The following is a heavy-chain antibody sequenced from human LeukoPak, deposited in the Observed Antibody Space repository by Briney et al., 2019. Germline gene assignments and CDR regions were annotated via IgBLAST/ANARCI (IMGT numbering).Heavy chain of an antibody. CDR1: GGSISSSSYY. D-gene: IGHD2-21*02. V-gene: IGHV4-39*07. CDR2: IFYSGST. Sequence: SETLSLTCTVSGGSISSSSYYWGWIRQPPGKGLEWIGSIFYSGSTYYNPSLKSRVTISVDTSKNQFSLKLSSVTAADTAVYYCAGPPAYCGGGCYPLWGQGTLVTVSS. CDR3: AGPPAYCGGGCYPL. J-gene: IGHJ4*02.